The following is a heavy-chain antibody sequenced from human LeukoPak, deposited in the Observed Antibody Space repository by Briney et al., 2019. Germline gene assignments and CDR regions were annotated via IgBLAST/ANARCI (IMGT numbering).Heavy chain of an antibody. CDR3: ARHLGYCSDGSCYSTYFDY. J-gene: IGHJ4*02. CDR2: IYHTGDT. V-gene: IGHV4-38-2*01. D-gene: IGHD2-15*01. Sequence: SETLSLTCAVSDYLINNGYYWGWIRQPPGKGLEWIGSIYHTGDTYYNPSLKSRVTISASTSRNQFSLRLTSVTAADTAVYYCARHLGYCSDGSCYSTYFDYWGQGAPVTVSS. CDR1: DYLINNGYY.